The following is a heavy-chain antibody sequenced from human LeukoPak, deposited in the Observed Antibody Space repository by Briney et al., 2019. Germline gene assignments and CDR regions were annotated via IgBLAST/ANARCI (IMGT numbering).Heavy chain of an antibody. CDR1: GFTFSSYA. Sequence: GGSLRLSRAASGFTFSSYAMSWVRQAPGKGLEWVSAISGSGGSTYYADSVKGRFTISRDNSKNTLYLQMNSLRAEDTAVYYCAKEEAVRGVIFGLLDYWGQGTLVTVSS. CDR2: ISGSGGST. CDR3: AKEEAVRGVIFGLLDY. D-gene: IGHD3-10*01. V-gene: IGHV3-23*01. J-gene: IGHJ4*02.